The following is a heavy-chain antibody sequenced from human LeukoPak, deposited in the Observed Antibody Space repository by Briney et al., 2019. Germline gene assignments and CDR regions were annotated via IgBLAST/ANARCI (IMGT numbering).Heavy chain of an antibody. CDR1: GFTVSSKY. J-gene: IGHJ4*02. CDR3: ARDCSGSSSDYYYLGY. Sequence: GGSLRLSCVASGFTVSSKYMSWVRQAPGKGLEWVSIIYSAGSTYYADSVKGRFTISRDNSKNTLYLQMNSLRAEDTAVYYCARDCSGSSSDYYYLGYWGQGTRVTVSS. D-gene: IGHD3-22*01. V-gene: IGHV3-66*01. CDR2: IYSAGST.